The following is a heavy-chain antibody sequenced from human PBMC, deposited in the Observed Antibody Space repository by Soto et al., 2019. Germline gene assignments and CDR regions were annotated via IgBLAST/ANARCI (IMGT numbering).Heavy chain of an antibody. V-gene: IGHV5-51*01. CDR2: IYPGDSDT. CDR3: ARHIRAGTGLFYYYGMDV. CDR1: GYSFTSYW. J-gene: IGHJ6*02. Sequence: PGESLKISCKGSGYSFTSYWIGWVRQMPGKGLEWMGIIYPGDSDTRYSPSFQGQVTISADKSISTAYLQWSSLKASDTAMYYCARHIRAGTGLFYYYGMDVWGQGTTVTVSS. D-gene: IGHD6-13*01.